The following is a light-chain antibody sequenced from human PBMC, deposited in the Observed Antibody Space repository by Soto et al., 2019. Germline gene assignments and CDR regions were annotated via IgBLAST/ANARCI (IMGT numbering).Light chain of an antibody. CDR2: DAS. J-gene: IGKJ4*01. CDR1: QSISNY. V-gene: IGKV3-11*01. Sequence: EIVLTQSPATLSLSPGERATLSCRASQSISNYLVWYQQKPGQPPRLLIYDASNRATGIPARFSGSGYGTDFTLTISSLEPEDFAIYYCQQRSNWPPLTFGGGTKVEIK. CDR3: QQRSNWPPLT.